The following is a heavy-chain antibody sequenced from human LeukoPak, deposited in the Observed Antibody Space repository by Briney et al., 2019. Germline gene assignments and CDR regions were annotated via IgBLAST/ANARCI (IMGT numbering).Heavy chain of an antibody. CDR1: AGSISSGGYY. D-gene: IGHD1-26*01. CDR3: ARDLSGYLDY. Sequence: SQTLSLTCTVSAGSISSGGYYWSWIRQHPGKGLEWIGYIYYSGSTYYNPSLKSRVTISVDTSKNQFSLKLSSVTAADTAVYYCARDLSGYLDYWGQGTLVTVSS. CDR2: IYYSGST. V-gene: IGHV4-31*03. J-gene: IGHJ4*02.